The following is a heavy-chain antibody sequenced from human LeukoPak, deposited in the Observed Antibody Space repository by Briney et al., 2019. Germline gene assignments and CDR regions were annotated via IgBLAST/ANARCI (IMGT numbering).Heavy chain of an antibody. CDR1: GLTFSSYA. CDR3: AKDTNLYGDYVEIDY. V-gene: IGHV3-9*01. Sequence: PGGSLRLSCAVSGLTFSSYAMNWVRQAPGKGLEWVSGISWNSGSIGYADSVKGRFTISRDNAKNSLYLQMNSLRAEDTALYYCAKDTNLYGDYVEIDYWGQGTLVTVSS. D-gene: IGHD4-17*01. CDR2: ISWNSGSI. J-gene: IGHJ4*02.